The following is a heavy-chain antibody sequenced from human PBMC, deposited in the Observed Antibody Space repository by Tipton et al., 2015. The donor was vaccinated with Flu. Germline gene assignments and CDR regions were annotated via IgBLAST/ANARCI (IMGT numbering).Heavy chain of an antibody. V-gene: IGHV4-38-2*01. Sequence: TLSLTCAVSGYSISRGYYWGWTRQPPGKGLEWIGSIYHNGDIHFNPSPKSRVSISVNTSKNRFSLNLTSVTAADTAVYYCARAEIGDFDYWGQGTLVTVSS. CDR2: IYHNGDI. CDR1: GYSISRGYY. D-gene: IGHD2/OR15-2a*01. J-gene: IGHJ4*02. CDR3: ARAEIGDFDY.